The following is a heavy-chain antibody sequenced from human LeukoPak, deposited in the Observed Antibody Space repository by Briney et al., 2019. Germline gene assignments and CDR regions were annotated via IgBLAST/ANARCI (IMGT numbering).Heavy chain of an antibody. D-gene: IGHD4-11*01. Sequence: PGRSLRLSCAASGFTFSSYGMHWVRQAPGKGLEWVAVISYDGSNKYYADSVKGRFTISRDNSKHTLYLQMNSLRAEDTAVYYCAKGLDSNYGVFDYWGQGTLVTVSS. CDR3: AKGLDSNYGVFDY. CDR1: GFTFSSYG. V-gene: IGHV3-30*18. J-gene: IGHJ4*02. CDR2: ISYDGSNK.